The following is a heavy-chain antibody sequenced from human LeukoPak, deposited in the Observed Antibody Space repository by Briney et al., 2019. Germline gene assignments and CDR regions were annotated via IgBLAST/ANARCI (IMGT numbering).Heavy chain of an antibody. D-gene: IGHD3-22*01. CDR1: GFIFSNYG. CDR2: IYSGGST. V-gene: IGHV3-53*01. Sequence: GGSLRLSCAASGFIFSNYGMNWVRQAPGKGLEWVSVIYSGGSTYYADSVKGRFTISRDNSKNTLYLQMNSLRAEDTAVYYCARYYYDSSGYQDDYWGQGTLVTVSS. J-gene: IGHJ4*02. CDR3: ARYYYDSSGYQDDY.